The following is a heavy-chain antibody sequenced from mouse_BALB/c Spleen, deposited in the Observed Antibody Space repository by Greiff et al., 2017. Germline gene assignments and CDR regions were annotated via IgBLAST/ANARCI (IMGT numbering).Heavy chain of an antibody. CDR1: GYSITSDYA. CDR3: ARSQAVPGFDY. V-gene: IGHV3-2*02. D-gene: IGHD3-2*02. CDR2: ISYSGST. J-gene: IGHJ2*01. Sequence: VQLQQSGPGLVKPSQSLSLTCTVTGYSITSDYAWNWIRQFPGNKLEWMGYISYSGSTSYNPSLKSRISITRDTSKNQFFLQLNSVTTEDTATYYCARSQAVPGFDYWGQGTTLTVSS.